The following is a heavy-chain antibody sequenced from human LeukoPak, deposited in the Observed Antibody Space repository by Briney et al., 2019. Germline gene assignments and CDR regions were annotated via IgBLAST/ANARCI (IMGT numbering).Heavy chain of an antibody. J-gene: IGHJ4*02. V-gene: IGHV3-48*04. D-gene: IGHD4-23*01. CDR2: ISSSSTI. CDR1: GFTFSSYS. CDR3: ARDKFYGGNSEDY. Sequence: GRSLRLSCAASGFTFSSYSMNWVRQAPGKGLEWVSYISSSSTIYYADSVKGRFTISRDNAKNSLYLQMNSLRAEDTAVYYCARDKFYGGNSEDYWGQGTLVTVSS.